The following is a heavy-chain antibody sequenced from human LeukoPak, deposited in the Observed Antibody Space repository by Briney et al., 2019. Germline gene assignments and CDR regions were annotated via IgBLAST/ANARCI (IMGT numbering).Heavy chain of an antibody. V-gene: IGHV1-2*06. D-gene: IGHD2-2*01. Sequence: ASVKVSCKASGYTFTGYYMHWVRQAPGQGLEWMGRINPNSGGTNYAQKLQGRVTMTTDTSTSTAYMELRSLRSDDTAVYYCARVLVHCSSTSCKTNFDYWGQGTLVTVSS. CDR3: ARVLVHCSSTSCKTNFDY. CDR2: INPNSGGT. CDR1: GYTFTGYY. J-gene: IGHJ4*02.